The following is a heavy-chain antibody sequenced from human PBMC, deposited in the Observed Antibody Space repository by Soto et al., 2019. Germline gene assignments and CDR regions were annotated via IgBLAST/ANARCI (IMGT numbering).Heavy chain of an antibody. CDR2: ISYDGSNK. CDR3: AKGSPTTDFDY. Sequence: PGGSLRLSCAASGFTFSSYGMHWVRQAPGKGLEWVAVISYDGSNKYYADSVKGRFTISRDNSKNTLYLQMNSLRAEDTAVYYCAKGSPTTDFDYWGQGTLVTVSS. V-gene: IGHV3-30*18. J-gene: IGHJ4*02. D-gene: IGHD4-4*01. CDR1: GFTFSSYG.